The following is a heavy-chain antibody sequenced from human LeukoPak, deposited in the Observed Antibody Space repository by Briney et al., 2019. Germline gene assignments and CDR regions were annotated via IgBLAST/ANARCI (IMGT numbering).Heavy chain of an antibody. D-gene: IGHD4-11*01. V-gene: IGHV3-11*01. CDR3: ARGIDYSTLDY. Sequence: PGGSLRLSCAASGFTFSDYYISWIRQAPGRGLEWISYISSTGFTIYYAGSVKGRFTISRDNAENSVSLQMNSLTAEDTAVYYCARGIDYSTLDYWGQGNLVTVSS. J-gene: IGHJ4*02. CDR2: ISSTGFTI. CDR1: GFTFSDYY.